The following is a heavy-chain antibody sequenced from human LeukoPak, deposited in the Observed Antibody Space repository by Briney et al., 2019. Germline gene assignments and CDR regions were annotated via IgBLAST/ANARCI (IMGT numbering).Heavy chain of an antibody. CDR1: GFTFSSYS. CDR3: ARDPRKIAARPG. V-gene: IGHV3-21*01. CDR2: ISSSSSYI. D-gene: IGHD6-6*01. Sequence: GGSLRLSCAASGFTFSSYSMNWVRQAPGKGLEWVSSISSSSSYIYYADSVKGRFTISRDNAKNSLYLQMNSLRAEDTAVYYCARDPRKIAARPGWGQGTLVTVYS. J-gene: IGHJ4*02.